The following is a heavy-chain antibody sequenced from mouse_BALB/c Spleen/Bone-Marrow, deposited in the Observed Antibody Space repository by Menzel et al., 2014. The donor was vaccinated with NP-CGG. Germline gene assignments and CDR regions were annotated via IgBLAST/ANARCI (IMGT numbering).Heavy chain of an antibody. J-gene: IGHJ4*01. Sequence: EVQLQQSGPGLVKPSPSLSLTCTVTGYSITSDYAWNWIRQFPGNKLEWMGYISYSGSTSYNPSLKSRTTITRDTSKNQFFLQLNSVTTEDTATYYCGRRMYYFGAMDNWGQGSSVTGSS. D-gene: IGHD1-1*01. CDR3: GRRMYYFGAMDN. V-gene: IGHV3-2*02. CDR1: GYSITSDYA. CDR2: ISYSGST.